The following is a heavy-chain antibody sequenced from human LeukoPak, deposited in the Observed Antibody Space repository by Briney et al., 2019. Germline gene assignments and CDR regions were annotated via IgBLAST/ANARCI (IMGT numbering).Heavy chain of an antibody. CDR2: ISASGVMT. CDR1: GFTFTNYA. D-gene: IGHD4-17*01. J-gene: IGHJ4*02. V-gene: IGHV3-23*01. Sequence: GGSLRLSCAASGFTFTNYAMTWVRQAPGKGLEWVSSISASGVMTYYADSVKGRFTVSRDNSKNTLYLQMNSLRAEDTAVYYCAREEGGDYKQWGQGTLVTVSS. CDR3: AREEGGDYKQ.